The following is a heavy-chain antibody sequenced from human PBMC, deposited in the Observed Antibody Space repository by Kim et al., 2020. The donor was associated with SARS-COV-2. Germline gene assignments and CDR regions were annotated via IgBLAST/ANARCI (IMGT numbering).Heavy chain of an antibody. Sequence: GSLRLSCVASDFTFTNHDMHWVRQATGIGLEWVSAIGPAGDTHYAGSVKGRFTISREDGKNSLFLQMDSLRAGDTAVYYCARAKGHYDTSGYYDLAMAFDLWGQGTMVTVS. CDR2: IGPAGDT. CDR1: DFTFTNHD. D-gene: IGHD3-22*01. V-gene: IGHV3-13*04. J-gene: IGHJ3*01. CDR3: ARAKGHYDTSGYYDLAMAFDL.